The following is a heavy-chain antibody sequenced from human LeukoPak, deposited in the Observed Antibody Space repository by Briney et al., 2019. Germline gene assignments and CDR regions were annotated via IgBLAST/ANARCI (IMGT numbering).Heavy chain of an antibody. CDR3: AEGVYYFDY. CDR1: GGSISSSSYY. Sequence: ASETLSLTCTVSGGSISSSSYYWGWFRQPPGKGLEWIGSIYYSGSTYYNPSLKSRVTISVDTSKNQFSLKLSSVTAADTAVYYCAEGVYYFDYWGQGTPVTVSS. V-gene: IGHV4-39*01. J-gene: IGHJ4*02. CDR2: IYYSGST. D-gene: IGHD3-16*01.